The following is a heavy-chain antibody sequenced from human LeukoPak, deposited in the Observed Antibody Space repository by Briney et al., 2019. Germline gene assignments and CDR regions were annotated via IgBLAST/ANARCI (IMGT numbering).Heavy chain of an antibody. Sequence: GGSLRLSCAASGFTFSSYAMSWVRQAPGKGLEWVSAISGSGGSTYYADSVKGRFTISRDSGRNSVYLQMNSLTTDDTAFYFCAKELDTMFFDYWGQGALVTVSS. D-gene: IGHD3-10*02. CDR3: AKELDTMFFDY. CDR1: GFTFSSYA. CDR2: ISGSGGST. V-gene: IGHV3-23*01. J-gene: IGHJ4*02.